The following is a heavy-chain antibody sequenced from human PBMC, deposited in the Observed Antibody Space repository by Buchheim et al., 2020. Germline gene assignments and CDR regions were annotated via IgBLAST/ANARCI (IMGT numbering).Heavy chain of an antibody. CDR3: ARQTDICSSTSCYRWDGVGWFDP. CDR1: GGSISSGGYY. V-gene: IGHV4-31*03. Sequence: QVQLQESGPGLVKPSQTLSLTCTVSGGSISSGGYYWSWIRQHPGKGLEWIGYIYYSGSTYYNPSLKSRVTISVDTSQNQFSLKLSSVTAADTAVYYCARQTDICSSTSCYRWDGVGWFDPWGQGTL. J-gene: IGHJ5*02. D-gene: IGHD2-2*01. CDR2: IYYSGST.